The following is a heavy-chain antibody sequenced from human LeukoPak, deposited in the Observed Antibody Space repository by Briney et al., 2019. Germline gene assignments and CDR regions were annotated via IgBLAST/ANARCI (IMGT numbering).Heavy chain of an antibody. V-gene: IGHV3-23*01. J-gene: IGHJ4*02. CDR3: AKGFGGSSGWFYFDY. D-gene: IGHD6-19*01. CDR1: GFTFNHYA. CDR2: INHHGHT. Sequence: QPGVSLRLSCAASGFTFNHYAMSWVRQAPGKGLEWVSGINHHGHTFYADSVKGRFTISRDNSKNTLYLQMNSLRAEDTAVYYCAKGFGGSSGWFYFDYWGQGTLVTVSS.